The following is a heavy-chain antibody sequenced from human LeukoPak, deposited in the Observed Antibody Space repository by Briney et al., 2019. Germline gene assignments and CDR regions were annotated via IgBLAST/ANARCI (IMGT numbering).Heavy chain of an antibody. J-gene: IGHJ4*02. D-gene: IGHD3-22*01. CDR3: VSNYYDSSGYYPHFDY. CDR1: GGTFSSYA. Sequence: ASVKVSCKASGGTFSSYAISGVRQAPGQGLEWRGEIIPIFGTANYAQKFQGKVTITTDESTSTAYMELSSLRYEDRDVYYCVSNYYDSSGYYPHFDYWGQGTLVTVSS. V-gene: IGHV1-69*05. CDR2: IIPIFGTA.